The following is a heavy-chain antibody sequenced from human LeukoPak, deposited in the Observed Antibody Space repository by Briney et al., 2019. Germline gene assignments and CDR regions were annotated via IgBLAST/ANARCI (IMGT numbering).Heavy chain of an antibody. V-gene: IGHV3-66*01. CDR3: ARDPGEGYFDY. CDR1: GFTVSSNY. CDR2: IYSGGST. J-gene: IGHJ4*02. Sequence: GGSLRLSCAASGFTVSSNYMSWVRQAPGKGLEWVSVIYSGGSTYYADSVKGRFTISRDNSKSTLYLQMNSLRAEDTAVYYCARDPGEGYFDYWGQGTLVTVSS.